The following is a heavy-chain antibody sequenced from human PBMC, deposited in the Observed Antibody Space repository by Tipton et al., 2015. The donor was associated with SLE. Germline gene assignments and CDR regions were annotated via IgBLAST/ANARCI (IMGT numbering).Heavy chain of an antibody. D-gene: IGHD1-26*01. Sequence: GSLRLSCAVSGFTFSNYAMSWVRQAPGKGLEWVSVIYSGGSTYYADSVKGRFTISRDNSKNTLYLQMNSLRSDDTAVYYCARIGGSYPWGQGTLVTVSS. V-gene: IGHV3-53*05. CDR2: IYSGGST. CDR3: ARIGGSYP. J-gene: IGHJ5*02. CDR1: GFTFSNYA.